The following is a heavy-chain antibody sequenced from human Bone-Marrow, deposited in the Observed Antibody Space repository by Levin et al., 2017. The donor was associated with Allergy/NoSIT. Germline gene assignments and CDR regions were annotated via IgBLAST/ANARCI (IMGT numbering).Heavy chain of an antibody. CDR3: GANGYYALDY. D-gene: IGHD3-22*01. V-gene: IGHV4-4*02. CDR1: GGSISSNW. J-gene: IGHJ4*02. CDR2: IYHSGST. Sequence: GSLRLSCAVSGGSISSNWWSWVRQTPGKGLEWIGEIYHSGSTNYNPSLKSRVTISVDRPKNQFSLKVTSVTAADTAVYYCGANGYYALDYWGQGILVTVSS.